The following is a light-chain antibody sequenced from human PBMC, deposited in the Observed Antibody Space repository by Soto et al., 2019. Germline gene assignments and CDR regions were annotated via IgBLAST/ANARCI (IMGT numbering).Light chain of an antibody. V-gene: IGKV3-20*01. CDR2: GAS. Sequence: EIVLTQSPGTLSLSPGERATLSCRASQSVSNNYLAWYQQKPGRAPRFLIYGASSRATGVPDRFSGSGSGTAFTLTISRLEPEDFAVYYCQQYGSSPFTFGPGTKVDIK. CDR3: QQYGSSPFT. CDR1: QSVSNNY. J-gene: IGKJ3*01.